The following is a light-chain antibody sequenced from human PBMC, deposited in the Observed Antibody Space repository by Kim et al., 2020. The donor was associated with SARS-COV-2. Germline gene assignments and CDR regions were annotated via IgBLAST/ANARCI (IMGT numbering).Light chain of an antibody. CDR3: QSYDRNNQGI. CDR2: EDS. CDR1: SGSIASNY. V-gene: IGLV6-57*01. Sequence: QSVSESPGTTVIISCTRSSGSIASNYVQWYQQRPGSSPTTVIYEDSQRPSGVPDRFSGSTDSSSNSASLTISGLETEDEADYYCQSYDRNNQGIFGGGTQLTVL. J-gene: IGLJ2*01.